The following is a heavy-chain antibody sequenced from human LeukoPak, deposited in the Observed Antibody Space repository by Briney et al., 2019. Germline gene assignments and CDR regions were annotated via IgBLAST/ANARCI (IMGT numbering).Heavy chain of an antibody. D-gene: IGHD2-15*01. V-gene: IGHV3-30-3*01. CDR2: ISYDGSNK. CDR1: GFTFSSYA. Sequence: GGSLRLSCAASGFTFSSYAMHWVRQAPGKGLEWVAVISYDGSNKYYADSVKGRFTISRGNSKNTLYLQMNSLRAEDTAVYYCARSNTILSPFDYWGQGTLVTVSS. J-gene: IGHJ4*02. CDR3: ARSNTILSPFDY.